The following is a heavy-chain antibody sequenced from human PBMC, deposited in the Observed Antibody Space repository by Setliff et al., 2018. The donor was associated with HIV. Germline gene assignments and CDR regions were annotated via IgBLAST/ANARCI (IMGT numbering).Heavy chain of an antibody. CDR1: NASFSDYY. D-gene: IGHD3-10*01. Sequence: PSETLSLTCAVYNASFSDYYRGWIRQAPGRGLEWIGEVNHSGSTNYISSLKNRVSMSINLSKNQFSLKLSSVTAADTAVYYCARGPGITMVRGVIPRGWFDPWGQGALVTV. CDR2: VNHSGST. CDR3: ARGPGITMVRGVIPRGWFDP. J-gene: IGHJ5*02. V-gene: IGHV4-34*01.